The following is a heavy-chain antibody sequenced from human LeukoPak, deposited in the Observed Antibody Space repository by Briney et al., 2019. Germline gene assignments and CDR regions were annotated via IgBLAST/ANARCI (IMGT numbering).Heavy chain of an antibody. Sequence: PGGSLRLSCAASGFTFSSYSMNWVRQAPGKGLEWVSSISSSSSYIYYADSVKGRFTISRDNAKNSLYLQMNSLRAEDTAVYYCARDTAQYPGIAVAKFRGYGMDVWGQGTTVTVSS. CDR1: GFTFSSYS. D-gene: IGHD6-19*01. J-gene: IGHJ6*02. V-gene: IGHV3-21*01. CDR2: ISSSSSYI. CDR3: ARDTAQYPGIAVAKFRGYGMDV.